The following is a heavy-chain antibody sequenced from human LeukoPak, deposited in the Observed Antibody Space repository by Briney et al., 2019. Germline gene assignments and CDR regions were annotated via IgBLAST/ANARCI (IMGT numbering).Heavy chain of an antibody. D-gene: IGHD4/OR15-4a*01. CDR2: NHYSGIT. V-gene: IGHV4-28*01. CDR1: GYSISSDNW. J-gene: IGHJ5*02. CDR3: ARKPNAVSWFDP. Sequence: PSETLSLTCAVSGYSISSDNWWGWIRQPPGKGLEWIGYNHYSGITYYSPSLKSRVTWSVDTSKNQFSLRLSSVTAVDTAVYYCARKPNAVSWFDPWGQGTLVTVSS.